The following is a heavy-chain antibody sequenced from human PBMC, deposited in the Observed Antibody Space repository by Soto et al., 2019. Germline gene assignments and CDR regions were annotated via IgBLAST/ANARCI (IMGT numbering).Heavy chain of an antibody. J-gene: IGHJ6*02. V-gene: IGHV1-69*13. CDR2: IIPIFGTA. Sequence: SVKVSCKASGGNFSSYAISWVRQAPGQGLEWMGGIIPIFGTANYAQKFQGRVTITADESTSTAYMELSSLRSEDTAVYYCARDDTLYSYYYYGMDVWGQGTTVTVSS. D-gene: IGHD2-15*01. CDR1: GGNFSSYA. CDR3: ARDDTLYSYYYYGMDV.